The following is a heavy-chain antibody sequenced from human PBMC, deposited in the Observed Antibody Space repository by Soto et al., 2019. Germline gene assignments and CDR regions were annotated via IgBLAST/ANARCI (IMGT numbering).Heavy chain of an antibody. Sequence: SETLSLTCAVSGGSISSSNWWSWVREPPRKGLEWIGEIYHSGSTNYNPSLKSRVTISVDKSKNQFSLKLSSVTAADTAVYYCARDRRAMVRGVIMYYYGMDVWGQGTTVTVSS. D-gene: IGHD3-10*01. V-gene: IGHV4-4*02. CDR1: GGSISSSNW. CDR3: ARDRRAMVRGVIMYYYGMDV. J-gene: IGHJ6*02. CDR2: IYHSGST.